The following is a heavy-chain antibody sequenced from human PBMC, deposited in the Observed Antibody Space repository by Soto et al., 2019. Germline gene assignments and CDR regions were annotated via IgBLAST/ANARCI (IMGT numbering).Heavy chain of an antibody. CDR3: ARDFRARTRYCSSTSCQADFDY. J-gene: IGHJ4*02. CDR2: ISSSSSTI. V-gene: IGHV3-48*02. CDR1: GFTFSSYS. Sequence: GGSLRLSCAASGFTFSSYSMNWVRQAPGKGLEWVPYISSSSSTIYYADSVKGRFTISRDNAKNSLYLQMNSLRDEDTAVYYCARDFRARTRYCSSTSCQADFDYWGQGTLVTVSS. D-gene: IGHD2-2*01.